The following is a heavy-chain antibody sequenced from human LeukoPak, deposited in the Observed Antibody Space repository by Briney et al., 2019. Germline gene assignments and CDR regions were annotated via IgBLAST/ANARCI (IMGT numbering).Heavy chain of an antibody. Sequence: SETLSLTCAVSGGSISSGGYSWSWIRQPPGKGLEWIGYIYHSGSTYYNPSLKSRVTISVDRSKNQFSLKLSSVTAADTAVYYCARVGGTIMDAFDIWGQGTMVTVSS. J-gene: IGHJ3*02. V-gene: IGHV4-30-2*01. D-gene: IGHD3-9*01. CDR3: ARVGGTIMDAFDI. CDR2: IYHSGST. CDR1: GGSISSGGYS.